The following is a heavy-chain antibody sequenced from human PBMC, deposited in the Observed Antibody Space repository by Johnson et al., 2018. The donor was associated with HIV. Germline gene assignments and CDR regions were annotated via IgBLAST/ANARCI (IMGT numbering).Heavy chain of an antibody. V-gene: IGHV3-11*04. CDR1: GFNFKDYY. CDR2: ISSSGTTK. D-gene: IGHD5-18*01. J-gene: IGHJ3*02. Sequence: QVQLVESGGGLVKPGGSLRLSCAASGFNFKDYYMNWVRQAPGKGLEWVSHISSSGTTKKFADSVKGRFTVSRDNAKKLLYLEMKSLRVEDTAIYYCARESTPWGGDFVGYGYGLDMWGQGTTVAFSS. CDR3: ARESTPWGGDFVGYGYGLDM.